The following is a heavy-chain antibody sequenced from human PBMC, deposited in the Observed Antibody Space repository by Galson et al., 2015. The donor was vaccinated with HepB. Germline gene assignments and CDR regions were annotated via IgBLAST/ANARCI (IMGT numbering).Heavy chain of an antibody. Sequence: SVKVSCKASGYTFTSYAMHWVRQAPGQRLEWMGWINAGNGNTKYSQKFQGRVTITRDTSASTAYMELSSLRSEDTAVYYCARDPIVPRGVVAASFDYWGQGTLVTVSS. V-gene: IGHV1-3*01. D-gene: IGHD2-15*01. CDR1: GYTFTSYA. CDR2: INAGNGNT. J-gene: IGHJ4*02. CDR3: ARDPIVPRGVVAASFDY.